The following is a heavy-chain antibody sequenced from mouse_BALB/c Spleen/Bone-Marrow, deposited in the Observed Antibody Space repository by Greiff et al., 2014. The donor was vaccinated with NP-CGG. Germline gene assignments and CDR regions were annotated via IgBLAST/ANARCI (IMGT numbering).Heavy chain of an antibody. CDR1: GYTFADYA. CDR2: ISTYSGNT. V-gene: IGHV1-67*01. D-gene: IGHD2-1*01. CDR3: ASPIYYGNYEGFAY. J-gene: IGHJ3*01. Sequence: VQLQQSGPELVRPGVSVKISCKGSGYTFADYAMHWVKQSHAKSLEWIGVISTYSGNTNYNQKFKGKATMTVDKSSSTAYMELARLTFEDSAIYYCASPIYYGNYEGFAYWGQGTLVTVSA.